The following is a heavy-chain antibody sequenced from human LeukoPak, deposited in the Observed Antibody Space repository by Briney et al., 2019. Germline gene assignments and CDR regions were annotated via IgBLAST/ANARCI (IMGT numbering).Heavy chain of an antibody. CDR2: IRTNGGRT. CDR1: GFTFSSYA. D-gene: IGHD1-1*01. V-gene: IGHV3-64*01. J-gene: IGHJ4*02. CDR3: AREGTTGTTDY. Sequence: PGGSLRLSCSASGFTFSSYAMHWVRQAPGKGLEYVSAIRTNGGRTNYANSVKGRFTISRDNSKNTLYLQMGSLRAEDMAVYYCAREGTTGTTDYWGQGALVTVSS.